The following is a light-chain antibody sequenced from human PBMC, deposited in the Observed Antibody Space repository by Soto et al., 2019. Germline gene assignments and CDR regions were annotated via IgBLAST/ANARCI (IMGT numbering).Light chain of an antibody. CDR3: QQYNNWPGWT. Sequence: EIVMTQSPATLSVSPGERATISCRASQSVSSNLAWYQQKPGQAPRLLIYGASTRATGIPARFSGSGSGTKFTLTISSLQSEDFAVYYCQQYNNWPGWTFGQGTKVDIK. V-gene: IGKV3-15*01. CDR2: GAS. J-gene: IGKJ1*01. CDR1: QSVSSN.